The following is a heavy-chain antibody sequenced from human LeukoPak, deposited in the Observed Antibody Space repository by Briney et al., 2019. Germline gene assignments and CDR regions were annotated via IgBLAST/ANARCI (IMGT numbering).Heavy chain of an antibody. CDR1: ALTFSSYG. D-gene: IGHD1-1*01. CDR3: AKEYGYDYNYFYSMDV. CDR2: IRYDGSNK. V-gene: IGHV3-30*02. Sequence: GGSLRLTCAASALTFSSYGIDWVRQAPGKGLEWVASIRYDGSNKYHADSVKGRFTISRDNSKNTVYLQMNSLRAEDTAVYFCAKEYGYDYNYFYSMDVWGKGTTVTISS. J-gene: IGHJ6*03.